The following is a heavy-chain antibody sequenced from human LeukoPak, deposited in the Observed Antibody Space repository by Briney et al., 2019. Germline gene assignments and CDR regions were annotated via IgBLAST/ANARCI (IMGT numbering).Heavy chain of an antibody. CDR1: GFTFSRNA. D-gene: IGHD3-22*01. CDR3: AKDANYLRSSGYLIPIDF. CDR2: ISGNGLGT. J-gene: IGHJ4*02. Sequence: GGSLRLSCAASGFTFSRNAMNWVRQAPGKGLEWVAAISGNGLGTYYTDSVKGRFNISRDNSRNTLYLQMNSLRIEDTAFYYCAKDANYLRSSGYLIPIDFWGQGTLVTVSS. V-gene: IGHV3-23*01.